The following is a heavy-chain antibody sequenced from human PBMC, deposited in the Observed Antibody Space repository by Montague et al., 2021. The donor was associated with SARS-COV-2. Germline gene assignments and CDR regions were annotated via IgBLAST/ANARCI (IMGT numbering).Heavy chain of an antibody. J-gene: IGHJ5*01. CDR2: ISTNGAT. CDR1: GFTFSSYD. D-gene: IGHD3-3*01. V-gene: IGHV3-13*01. CDR3: ASALWSSRSWFDS. Sequence: SLRLSCAASGFTFSSYDLHWVRQATGKRPEWVSGISTNGATYYPDSVKGRFTISRENAKSCFYLQVNSLTAGDTAVYYCASALWSSRSWFDSWGQGTLVTVSS.